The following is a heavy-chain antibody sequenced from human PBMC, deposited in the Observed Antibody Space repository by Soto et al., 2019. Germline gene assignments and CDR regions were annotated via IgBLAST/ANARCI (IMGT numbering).Heavy chain of an antibody. CDR3: ATHSWDY. CDR1: GLTFSKAD. V-gene: IGHV3-23*01. Sequence: EVQVSESGGGLVQPGGSLRLSCAASGLTFSKADMSWVRQAPGKGLEWVSAISGSGGNTYYADSEKGRFTVSRDNSKNTLFLQMNSLRVEDTAIYYCATHSWDYWGQGTLVTVSS. CDR2: ISGSGGNT. J-gene: IGHJ4*02.